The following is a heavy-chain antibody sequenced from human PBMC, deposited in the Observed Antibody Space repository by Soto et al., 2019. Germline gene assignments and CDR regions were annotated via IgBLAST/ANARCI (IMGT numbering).Heavy chain of an antibody. CDR2: ISAYNGNT. D-gene: IGHD3-22*01. CDR1: GYTFTSYG. V-gene: IGHV1-18*01. Sequence: ASVKVSCKASGYTFTSYGISWVRQAPGQGLERMGWISAYNGNTNYAQKLQGRVTMTTDTSTSTAYMELRSLRSDDTAVYYCARDPGSYYYDSSGRFDPWGQGTLVTVSS. CDR3: ARDPGSYYYDSSGRFDP. J-gene: IGHJ5*02.